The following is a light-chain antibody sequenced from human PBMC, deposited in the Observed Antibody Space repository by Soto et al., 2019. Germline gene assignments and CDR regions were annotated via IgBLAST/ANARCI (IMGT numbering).Light chain of an antibody. CDR1: QSVSSSF. CDR3: HQYGSSPAT. Sequence: IVLTQSPGTLPLSPGERATLSCRASQSVSSSFLAWYQQKPGQAPRLLIYGASSRATGIPDRFSGSGSGTDFTLTISRLEPEDFAVYYCHQYGSSPATFGQGTKVDIK. CDR2: GAS. J-gene: IGKJ1*01. V-gene: IGKV3-20*01.